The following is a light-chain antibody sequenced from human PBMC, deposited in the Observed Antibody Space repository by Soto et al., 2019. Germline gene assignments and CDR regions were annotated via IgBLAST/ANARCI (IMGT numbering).Light chain of an antibody. CDR3: QKYDRAPAM. Sequence: DIQLTQSPSSLSASLGDRVTITCRASQDINKFLAWYQQRPGKVPDLLIYAASTLRSGVPSRFSGNASGTDFSFTISSLQPEEVATYYCQKYDRAPAMFGQGTKVDIK. J-gene: IGKJ1*01. V-gene: IGKV1-27*01. CDR1: QDINKF. CDR2: AAS.